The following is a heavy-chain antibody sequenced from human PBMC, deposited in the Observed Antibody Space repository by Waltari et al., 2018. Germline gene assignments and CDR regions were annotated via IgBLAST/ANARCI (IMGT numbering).Heavy chain of an antibody. CDR1: GYTLTEFS. CDR3: ATSLFGGRRGAFDI. J-gene: IGHJ3*02. D-gene: IGHD3-10*02. V-gene: IGHV1-24*01. Sequence: QVQLVQSGAEVKQPGASVTVSCKVSGYTLTEFSMHWVRQAPGKGLEWMGGFDPEDGETIYAQKFQGRVTMTEDTSTDTAYMELSSLRSEDTAVYYCATSLFGGRRGAFDIWGQGTMVTVSS. CDR2: FDPEDGET.